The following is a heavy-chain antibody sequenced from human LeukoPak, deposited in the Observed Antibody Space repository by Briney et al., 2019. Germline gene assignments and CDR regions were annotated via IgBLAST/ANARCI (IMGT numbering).Heavy chain of an antibody. CDR3: ARDRYYYDSSGYNGLDY. J-gene: IGHJ4*02. CDR1: GGSISSYY. D-gene: IGHD3-22*01. Sequence: PSETLSLTCTVSGGSISSYYWSWIRQPPGKGLEWIGYIYYSGSTNYNPSLKSRVTISVDTSKNQFSLKLSSVTAADTAVYYCARDRYYYDSSGYNGLDYWGQGTLVTVSS. CDR2: IYYSGST. V-gene: IGHV4-59*12.